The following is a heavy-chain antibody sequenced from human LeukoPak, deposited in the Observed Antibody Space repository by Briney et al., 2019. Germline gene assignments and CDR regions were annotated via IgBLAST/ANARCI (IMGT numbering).Heavy chain of an antibody. CDR1: GFTFSSYW. V-gene: IGHV3-7*01. Sequence: GGSLRLSCAASGFTFSSYWMSWVRQAPGKGLEWVANIKQDGSEKYYVDSVKGRFTISRDNAKNSLYLQMNNLRAEDTAVYYCARDSYCSGGSCYGTIWFDPWGQGTLVTVSS. CDR3: ARDSYCSGGSCYGTIWFDP. J-gene: IGHJ5*02. D-gene: IGHD2-15*01. CDR2: IKQDGSEK.